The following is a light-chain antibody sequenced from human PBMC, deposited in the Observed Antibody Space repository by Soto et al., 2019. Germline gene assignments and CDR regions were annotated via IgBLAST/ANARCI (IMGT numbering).Light chain of an antibody. V-gene: IGLV1-40*01. J-gene: IGLJ1*01. Sequence: QSVLTQPASVSGSPGQSITISCTGSSSNIGAGYDVHWYLQLPGTAPKLLIYGDINRPSGVPDRFSGSKSGTSASLAITGLQAEDEADYYCQSYDSNLSGFYVFGTGTKVTVL. CDR3: QSYDSNLSGFYV. CDR1: SSNIGAGYD. CDR2: GDI.